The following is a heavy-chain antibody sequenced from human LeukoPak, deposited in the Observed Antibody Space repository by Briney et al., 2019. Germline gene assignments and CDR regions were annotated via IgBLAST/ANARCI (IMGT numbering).Heavy chain of an antibody. CDR1: GGSFSGYY. J-gene: IGHJ6*02. Sequence: SETLSLTCAVYGGSFSGYYWSWIRQPPGKGLEWIGYIYHSGSTYYNPSLKCRVTISVDRSKNQFSLKLSSVTAADTAVYYCARGPRENYYYYGMDVWGQGTTVTVSS. CDR2: IYHSGST. CDR3: ARGPRENYYYYGMDV. V-gene: IGHV4-34*01.